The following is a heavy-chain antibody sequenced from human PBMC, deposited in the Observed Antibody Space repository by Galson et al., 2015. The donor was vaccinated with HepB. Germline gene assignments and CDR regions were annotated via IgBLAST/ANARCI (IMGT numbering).Heavy chain of an antibody. CDR2: INAGNGNT. V-gene: IGHV1-3*01. D-gene: IGHD4-17*01. Sequence: SVKVSCKASGYTFTSYAMHWVRQAPGQRLEWMGWINAGNGNTKYSQKFQGRVTITRDTSASTAYMELSSLRSEDTAVYYCARDTPREDYGALKTCGMDVRGQGTTVTVSS. J-gene: IGHJ6*02. CDR1: GYTFTSYA. CDR3: ARDTPREDYGALKTCGMDV.